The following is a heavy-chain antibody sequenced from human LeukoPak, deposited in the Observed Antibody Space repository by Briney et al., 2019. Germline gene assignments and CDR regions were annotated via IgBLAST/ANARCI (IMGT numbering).Heavy chain of an antibody. D-gene: IGHD6-13*01. Sequence: SETLSLTCTVSGGSISSYYWNWIRQPPGKGLEWIGYIYYSGSTNYNPSLKSRVTISVDTSKNQFSLKLTSVTAADTAVNYCARERAAAGDFDYWGQGTLVTVSS. J-gene: IGHJ4*02. CDR2: IYYSGST. CDR1: GGSISSYY. CDR3: ARERAAAGDFDY. V-gene: IGHV4-59*01.